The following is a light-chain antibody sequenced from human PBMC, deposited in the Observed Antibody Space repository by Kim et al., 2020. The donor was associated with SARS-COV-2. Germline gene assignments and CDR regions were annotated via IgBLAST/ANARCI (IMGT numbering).Light chain of an antibody. CDR2: AAS. V-gene: IGKV1-39*01. Sequence: SVGDRVTITCRASQSISSYLNWYQQKPGKAPKLLIYAASSLQSGVPSRFSGSGSGTDFTLTISSLQPEDFATYYCQQSYSTPPNTFGQGTRLEIK. J-gene: IGKJ5*01. CDR3: QQSYSTPPNT. CDR1: QSISSY.